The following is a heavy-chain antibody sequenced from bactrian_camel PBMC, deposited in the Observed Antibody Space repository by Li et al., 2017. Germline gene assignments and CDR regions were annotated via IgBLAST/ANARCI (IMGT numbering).Heavy chain of an antibody. Sequence: DVQLVESGGGLVQAGGSLTLTCVASGYTYSRACMGWFRQAPGKEREWVAHIYLRGGVTAYSDSVKGRLTISRDNAKNTLYLQMNSLKPEDTAMYSCRRRYCPFGYWGQGTQVTVS. CDR2: IYLRGGVT. CDR3: RRRYCPFGY. CDR1: GYTYSRAC. D-gene: IGHD3*01. V-gene: IGHV3S31*01. J-gene: IGHJ6*01.